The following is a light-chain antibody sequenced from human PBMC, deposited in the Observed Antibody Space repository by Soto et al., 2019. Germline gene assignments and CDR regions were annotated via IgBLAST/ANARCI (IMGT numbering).Light chain of an antibody. V-gene: IGKV4-1*01. CDR2: WAS. CDR1: QSVLYSSNSKNY. J-gene: IGKJ3*01. Sequence: DIVMTQTPDSLGLSLGERATINCKSSQSVLYSSNSKNYISWYQQKPGQPPKFLIYWASSRESGVPDRFCGSGSVTDFTLTISARQAEDVAFYYCQQYFIAPFTFGPGTKVDIK. CDR3: QQYFIAPFT.